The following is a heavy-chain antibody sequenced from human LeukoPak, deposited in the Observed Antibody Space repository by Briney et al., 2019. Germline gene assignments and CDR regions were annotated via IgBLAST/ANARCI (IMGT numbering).Heavy chain of an antibody. CDR3: ARLSAL. CDR2: IDPKNGDT. V-gene: IGHV1-2*02. Sequence: GASVKVSCKTSGYPFSDYYIHWIRQASGQGLESMGWIDPKNGDTKYAQRSPGRLTISMDTSIDTVYMELSSLRYDDTAVYYCARLSALWGQGTLVTVSS. J-gene: IGHJ4*02. CDR1: GYPFSDYY.